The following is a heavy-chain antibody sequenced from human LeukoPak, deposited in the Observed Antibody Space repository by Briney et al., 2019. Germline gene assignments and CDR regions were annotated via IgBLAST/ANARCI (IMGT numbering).Heavy chain of an antibody. CDR2: ISYDGSNK. CDR3: ASDESSVFLFQH. D-gene: IGHD5/OR15-5a*01. CDR1: GFTFSSYA. J-gene: IGHJ1*01. V-gene: IGHV3-30-3*01. Sequence: GGSLRLSCAASGFTFSSYAMHWVRQAPGKGLEWVAVISYDGSNKYYADCVKGRFTISRDNSKNTLYLQMNSLRAEDTAVYYCASDESSVFLFQHWGQGTLVTVSS.